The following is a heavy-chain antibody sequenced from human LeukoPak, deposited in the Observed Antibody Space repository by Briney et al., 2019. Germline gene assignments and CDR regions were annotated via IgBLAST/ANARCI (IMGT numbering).Heavy chain of an antibody. CDR1: GYSFTTYY. CDR2: INPSGGST. CDR3: ATGAAIRSYYYGMDV. J-gene: IGHJ6*02. V-gene: IGHV1-46*01. D-gene: IGHD2-21*01. Sequence: GASVKVSCKASGYSFTTYYMHWVRQAPGQGLEWMGIINPSGGSTSYAQKFQGRVTITADESTSTAYMELSSLRSEDTAVYYCATGAAIRSYYYGMDVWGQGTTVTVSS.